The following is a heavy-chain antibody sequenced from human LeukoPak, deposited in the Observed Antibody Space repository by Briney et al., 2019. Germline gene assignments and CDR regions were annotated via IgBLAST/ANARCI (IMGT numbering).Heavy chain of an antibody. V-gene: IGHV3-9*01. CDR3: AKEGITMVRGVAYYYYYGMDV. D-gene: IGHD3-10*01. Sequence: TGGSLRLACAAPGFTFDDYAMHWVRQAPGKGLEWVSGISWNSGSIGYADAVKGRFTISRDNDKNSLYLQMNSLRAEDTALYYCAKEGITMVRGVAYYYYYGMDVWGQGTTVTVSS. CDR1: GFTFDDYA. CDR2: ISWNSGSI. J-gene: IGHJ6*02.